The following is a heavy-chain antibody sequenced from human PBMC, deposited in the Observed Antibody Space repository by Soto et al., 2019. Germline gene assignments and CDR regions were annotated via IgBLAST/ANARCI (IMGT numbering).Heavy chain of an antibody. CDR1: GFTFSSYA. J-gene: IGHJ4*02. CDR3: PRDPPAPGAERMSYFDS. D-gene: IGHD3-10*01. Sequence: GGSLRLSCAASGFTFSSYAMSWVRKAPGKGLEWVSAISGSGGSTYYADSVKGRFTISRDNAKNSLYLQMNSLRAEDTALFFCPRDPPAPGAERMSYFDSGAQGPLFPVPS. V-gene: IGHV3-23*01. CDR2: ISGSGGST.